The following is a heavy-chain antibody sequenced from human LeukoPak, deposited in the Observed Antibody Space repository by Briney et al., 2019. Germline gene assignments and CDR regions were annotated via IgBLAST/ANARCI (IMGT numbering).Heavy chain of an antibody. D-gene: IGHD3-10*01. CDR1: GFTFTSHA. J-gene: IGHJ4*02. V-gene: IGHV3-23*01. CDR3: ARDRGEYYFDS. Sequence: PGGSLRLSCAASGFTFTSHAMSWVRQAPGKGLEWVSAISGSGGSTYYADSVKGRFTISRDNSKNTLYLQLNSLRAEDTAVYYCARDRGEYYFDSWGQGTLVTVSS. CDR2: ISGSGGST.